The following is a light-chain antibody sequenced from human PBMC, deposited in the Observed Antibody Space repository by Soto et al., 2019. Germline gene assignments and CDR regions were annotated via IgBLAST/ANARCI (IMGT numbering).Light chain of an antibody. V-gene: IGKV1-5*03. CDR2: KAS. CDR1: QSISSW. CDR3: QQYNTHWAT. Sequence: DIQMTQSPSTLSASVGDRVTITCRASQSISSWLAWYQQKPGKAPKLLIYKASTLESGVPSRFSGGGSGTEVALTISSLQPDDFATYYCQQYNTHWATFGQGTKVDIK. J-gene: IGKJ1*01.